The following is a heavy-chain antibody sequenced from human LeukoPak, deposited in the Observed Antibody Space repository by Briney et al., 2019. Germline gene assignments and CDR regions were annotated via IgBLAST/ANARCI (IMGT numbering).Heavy chain of an antibody. V-gene: IGHV3-23*01. D-gene: IGHD6-19*01. J-gene: IGHJ4*02. CDR2: ITGGGGST. CDR1: GFTFSNYA. Sequence: GGSLRLSCAASGFTFSNYAMSWVRRAPGKGLECVSTITGGGGSTQYADSVKGRFTISRDNSKNTLYLQMNSLRAEDTAVYYCARAPLSSGWYMEVLYYFDYWGQGTLVTVSS. CDR3: ARAPLSSGWYMEVLYYFDY.